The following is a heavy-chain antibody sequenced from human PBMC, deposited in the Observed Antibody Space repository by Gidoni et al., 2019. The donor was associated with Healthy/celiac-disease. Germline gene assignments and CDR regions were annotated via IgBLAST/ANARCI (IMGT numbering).Heavy chain of an antibody. Sequence: QVQLVESGGGVVQPGSALSLSLSASGFPFRSSGRHGVRQAPGKGREWGAVIWYDGSNKYYADSVKGRFTISRDNFKNTLYLQMNSLRAEDTAVYYCARDLEGSTVTEPLYGMDVWGQGTTVTVSS. J-gene: IGHJ6*02. CDR2: IWYDGSNK. CDR1: GFPFRSSG. CDR3: ARDLEGSTVTEPLYGMDV. V-gene: IGHV3-33*01. D-gene: IGHD4-17*01.